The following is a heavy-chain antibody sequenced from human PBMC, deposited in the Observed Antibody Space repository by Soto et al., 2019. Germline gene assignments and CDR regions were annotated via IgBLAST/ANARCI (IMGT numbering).Heavy chain of an antibody. D-gene: IGHD4-17*01. CDR3: ARLTVVTLGAAFDI. CDR2: ISSSSSYI. CDR1: GFTFSSYS. J-gene: IGHJ3*02. V-gene: IGHV3-21*01. Sequence: EVQLVESGGGLVKPGGSLRLSCAASGFTFSSYSMNWVRQAPGKGLEWVSSISSSSSYIYYADSVKGRFTISRDNAKNSLYLQMNSLRAEEPAVYYCARLTVVTLGAAFDIWGQGTMVTVSS.